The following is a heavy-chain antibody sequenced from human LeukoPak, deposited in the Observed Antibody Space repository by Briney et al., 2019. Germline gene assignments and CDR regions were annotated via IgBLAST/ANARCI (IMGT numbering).Heavy chain of an antibody. V-gene: IGHV4-39*07. J-gene: IGHJ4*02. CDR1: GGSISSSSYY. Sequence: SETLSLTCTVSGGSISSSSYYWGWIRQPPGKGLEWIGSIYYSGSTYYNPSLKSRVTISVDTSKNQFSLKLSSVTAADTAVYYCARAIHDFWSGYTLDYWGQGTLVTVSS. CDR2: IYYSGST. D-gene: IGHD3-3*01. CDR3: ARAIHDFWSGYTLDY.